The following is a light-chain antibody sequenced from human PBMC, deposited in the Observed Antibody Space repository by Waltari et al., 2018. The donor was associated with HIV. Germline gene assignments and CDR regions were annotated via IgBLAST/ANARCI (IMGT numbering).Light chain of an antibody. CDR3: GTWDSSLTIAV. CDR1: SSNIQTNY. V-gene: IGLV1-51*01. J-gene: IGLJ3*02. CDR2: END. Sequence: QSVLTQPPSVSAAPGQKVIISCSGSSSNIQTNYVSWYQQLPGTAPKLLIYENDQRPSDIPGRFSASKSDTSATLVIAGLQTGDEADYYCGTWDSSLTIAVFGGGTKLTVL.